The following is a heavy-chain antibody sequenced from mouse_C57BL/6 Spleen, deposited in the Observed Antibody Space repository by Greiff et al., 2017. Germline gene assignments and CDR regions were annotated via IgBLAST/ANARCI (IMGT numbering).Heavy chain of an antibody. Sequence: VQLQQSGPELVKPGASVKISCKASGYSFTGYYMNWVKQSPEKSLEWIGEINPSTGGTTYNQKFKAKATLTVDKSSSTAYMQLKSLTSEDSAVYYCARGGDGNYWYFDVWGTGTTVTVSS. D-gene: IGHD2-1*01. CDR3: ARGGDGNYWYFDV. CDR2: INPSTGGT. CDR1: GYSFTGYY. V-gene: IGHV1-42*01. J-gene: IGHJ1*03.